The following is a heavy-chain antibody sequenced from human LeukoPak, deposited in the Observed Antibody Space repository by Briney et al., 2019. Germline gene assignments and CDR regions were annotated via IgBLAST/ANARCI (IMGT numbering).Heavy chain of an antibody. J-gene: IGHJ4*02. V-gene: IGHV4-39*01. Sequence: SETLSLTCSVSGGSISSSGFYWVWLRQPPGKGLEWIGTVYISGTTYYSPSLKSRVTISVDTSQNHFSLRLNSVTAADTAVYYCARQYSGSHDYWGLGTLVTVSS. CDR1: GGSISSSGFY. D-gene: IGHD1-26*01. CDR3: ARQYSGSHDY. CDR2: VYISGTT.